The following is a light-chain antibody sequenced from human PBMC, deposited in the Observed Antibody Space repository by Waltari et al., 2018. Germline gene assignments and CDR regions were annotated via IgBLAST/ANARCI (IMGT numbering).Light chain of an antibody. CDR1: QTVGNF. CDR2: DAS. CDR3: QQYDTWPQT. V-gene: IGKV3-11*01. Sequence: EIVLTQSPATLSLSPGERATLSCRASQTVGNFLAWYRQKPGQAPRLRSYDASIRAIGIPARFSGSGSGTDFTLTISSPEPEDFAVYFCQQYDTWPQTFGQGTKLEI. J-gene: IGKJ2*01.